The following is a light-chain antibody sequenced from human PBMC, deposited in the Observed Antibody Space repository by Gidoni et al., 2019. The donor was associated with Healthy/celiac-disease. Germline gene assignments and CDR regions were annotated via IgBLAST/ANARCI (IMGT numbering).Light chain of an antibody. J-gene: IGKJ2*01. Sequence: DIQMTQSPSTLSASVGDRVTITCRASQSISSWLAWYQQKPGKDPKLLIYKASSLESGVPSRFSGSGSGTEFTLTISRLQTDDFATYYCQQYNSYSYTFGQXTKLEIK. CDR2: KAS. V-gene: IGKV1-5*03. CDR1: QSISSW. CDR3: QQYNSYSYT.